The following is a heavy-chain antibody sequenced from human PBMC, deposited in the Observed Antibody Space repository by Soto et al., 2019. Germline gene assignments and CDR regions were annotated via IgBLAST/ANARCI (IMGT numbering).Heavy chain of an antibody. Sequence: ASVKVSCKASGGTFSSYAISWVRQAPGQGLEWMGGIIPIFGTANYAQKFQGRVTITADESTSTAYMELSSLRSEDTAVYYCARDRELLRSDDFDIWGQGTMVTVSS. CDR1: GGTFSSYA. CDR2: IIPIFGTA. CDR3: ARDRELLRSDDFDI. V-gene: IGHV1-69*13. D-gene: IGHD1-26*01. J-gene: IGHJ3*02.